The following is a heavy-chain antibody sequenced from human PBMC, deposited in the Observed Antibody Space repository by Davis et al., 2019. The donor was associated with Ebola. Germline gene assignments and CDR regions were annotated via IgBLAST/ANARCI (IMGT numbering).Heavy chain of an antibody. D-gene: IGHD1-26*01. V-gene: IGHV3-23*01. J-gene: IGHJ4*02. CDR3: AQDSTAGAPGGY. CDR1: GFTFSSYA. Sequence: GESLKISCAASGFTFSSYALNWVRQAPGKGLEWVSSISRSGITTYYADSVKGRFTISRDNSKSSLYRQMHTLRVDDTAVYSCAQDSTAGAPGGYWGQGTLVTVSS. CDR2: ISRSGITT.